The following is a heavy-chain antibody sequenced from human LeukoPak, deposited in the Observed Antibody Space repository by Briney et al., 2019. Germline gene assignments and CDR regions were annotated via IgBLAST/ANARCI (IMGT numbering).Heavy chain of an antibody. J-gene: IGHJ4*02. CDR1: GYTFTNYF. CDR2: INSNSGGT. V-gene: IGHV1-2*02. CDR3: ARDSFGHDNDFDY. D-gene: IGHD3-10*01. Sequence: GASVTVSCKASGYTFTNYFLHWLRHAPGQGLEWMGWINSNSGGTHYAQKFQGRVTMTRDTSINTAYMELSRLRADDTAVYYCARDSFGHDNDFDYWGQGTLVTVSS.